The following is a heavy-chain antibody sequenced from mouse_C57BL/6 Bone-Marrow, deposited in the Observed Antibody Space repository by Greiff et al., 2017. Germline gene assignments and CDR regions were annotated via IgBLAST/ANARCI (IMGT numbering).Heavy chain of an antibody. CDR2: ISSGGSYT. Sequence: EVQVVESGGDLVKPGGSLKLSCAASGFTFSSYGMSWVRQTPDKRLEWVATISSGGSYTYYPDSVKGRFTISRDNAKTTLYLQMSSLKSEDTAMYYCARDDYDGYFDVWGTGTTVTVSS. J-gene: IGHJ1*03. D-gene: IGHD2-4*01. CDR1: GFTFSSYG. CDR3: ARDDYDGYFDV. V-gene: IGHV5-6*01.